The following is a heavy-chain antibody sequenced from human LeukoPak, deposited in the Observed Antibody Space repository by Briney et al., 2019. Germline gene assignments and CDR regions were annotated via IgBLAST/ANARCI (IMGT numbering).Heavy chain of an antibody. CDR2: INHSGST. V-gene: IGHV4-34*01. J-gene: IGHJ4*02. D-gene: IGHD4-23*01. CDR3: GRGQGVTVAISFDY. Sequence: SETLSLTCAVYGGSFSGYYWSWIRQPPGKGLEWIGEINHSGSTNYNPSLKSRVTISVDTSKNQFSLKLSSVTAADTAVYYCGRGQGVTVAISFDYWGQGTLVTVSS. CDR1: GGSFSGYY.